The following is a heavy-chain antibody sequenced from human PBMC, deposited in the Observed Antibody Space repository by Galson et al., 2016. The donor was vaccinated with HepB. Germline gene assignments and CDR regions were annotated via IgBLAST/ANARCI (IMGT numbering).Heavy chain of an antibody. J-gene: IGHJ6*02. Sequence: SLRLSCAVSGFTFSNFMMNWVRQAPGKGLEWISSISSSSDNIYYADSVKGRFSISRDNAKNSLYLQMNSLRAEDTAVYYCARLFNDYQYFGMDVWGQGTTVTVAS. CDR2: ISSSSDNI. CDR1: GFTFSNFM. V-gene: IGHV3-21*01. CDR3: ARLFNDYQYFGMDV. D-gene: IGHD3-10*02.